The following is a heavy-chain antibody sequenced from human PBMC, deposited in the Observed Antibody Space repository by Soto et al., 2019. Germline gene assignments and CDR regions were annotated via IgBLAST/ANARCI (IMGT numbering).Heavy chain of an antibody. D-gene: IGHD2-8*01. CDR2: ISAYNGNT. CDR1: GYTFTSYG. Sequence: QVQLVQSGAEVKKPGASVKVSCKASGYTFTSYGISWVRQAPGQGLEWMGWISAYNGNTNYAQKLQGRVTMTTDTSTSSAYMDLRSLRSDDTAVYYCARDCPPNGVCYTSNYYYYYYGMDAWGQGTTVTVSS. J-gene: IGHJ6*02. CDR3: ARDCPPNGVCYTSNYYYYYYGMDA. V-gene: IGHV1-18*01.